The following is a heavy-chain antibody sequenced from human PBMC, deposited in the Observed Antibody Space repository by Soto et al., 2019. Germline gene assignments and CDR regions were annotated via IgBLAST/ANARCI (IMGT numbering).Heavy chain of an antibody. V-gene: IGHV3-23*01. J-gene: IGHJ4*02. CDR3: AKGLTYYYGSGSYVWDD. CDR2: ISGSGGST. Sequence: GGSLRLSCAASGFTFSSYAMSWVRQAPGKGLEWVSAISGSGGSTYYADSVKGRFTISRDNSKNTLYLQMNSLRAEDTAVYYCAKGLTYYYGSGSYVWDDWGQGTLVTVSS. D-gene: IGHD3-10*01. CDR1: GFTFSSYA.